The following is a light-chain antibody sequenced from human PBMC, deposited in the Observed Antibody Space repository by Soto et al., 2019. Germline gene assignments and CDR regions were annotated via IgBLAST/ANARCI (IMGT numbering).Light chain of an antibody. V-gene: IGKV3-11*01. Sequence: EIVLTQSPATLSLSPGARATLSCRASQSVSSYLAWYQQKPGQAPRLLIYDASNRATGIPARFSGSGSGTNFTLTISSLEPEDFAVYYCQQRSNWPPITSGQGTRLDIK. CDR1: QSVSSY. CDR2: DAS. CDR3: QQRSNWPPIT. J-gene: IGKJ5*01.